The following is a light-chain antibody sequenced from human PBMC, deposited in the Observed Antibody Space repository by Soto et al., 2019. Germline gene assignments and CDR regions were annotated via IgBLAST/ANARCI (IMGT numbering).Light chain of an antibody. Sequence: DIQMTQSPSTLSASVGDRVTITCRASQSISSWLAWYQQKPGKAPKLLIYDASSLESGVPSRFSGSGSGIEFTLTINSLQPDDFATYYCQRYNTYPYTFGQGTKLAI. CDR1: QSISSW. V-gene: IGKV1-5*01. CDR3: QRYNTYPYT. CDR2: DAS. J-gene: IGKJ2*01.